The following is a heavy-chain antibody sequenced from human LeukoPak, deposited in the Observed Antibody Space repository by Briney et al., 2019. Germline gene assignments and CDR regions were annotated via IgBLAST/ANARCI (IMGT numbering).Heavy chain of an antibody. V-gene: IGHV1-18*04. CDR3: ARDQYDSVWGSYRPYFDY. CDR1: GYTFTSYG. D-gene: IGHD3-16*02. J-gene: IGHJ4*02. Sequence: ASVKVSCKASGYTFTSYGISWVRQAPGQGLEWMGSISPYNGNTKYAENLQGRVIMTTDTSTRTAYMGLRSLRSDDTAVFYCARDQYDSVWGSYRPYFDYWGQGTLVTVSS. CDR2: ISPYNGNT.